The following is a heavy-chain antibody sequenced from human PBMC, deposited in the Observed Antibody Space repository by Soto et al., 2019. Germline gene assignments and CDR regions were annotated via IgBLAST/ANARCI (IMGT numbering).Heavy chain of an antibody. J-gene: IGHJ1*01. V-gene: IGHV2-5*02. D-gene: IGHD6-13*01. CDR1: GFSLSTSGVG. Sequence: SGPTLVNPTQTLTLTCTFSGFSLSTSGVGVGWIRQPPGKALEWLALIYWDDDKRYSPSLKSRLTITKDTSKNQVVLTMTNMDPVDTATYYCALIGSSWSAEYFQHWGQGTLVTVSS. CDR2: IYWDDDK. CDR3: ALIGSSWSAEYFQH.